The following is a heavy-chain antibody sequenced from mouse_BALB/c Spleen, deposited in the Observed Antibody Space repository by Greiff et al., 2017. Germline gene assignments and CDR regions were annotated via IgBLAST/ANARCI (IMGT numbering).Heavy chain of an antibody. J-gene: IGHJ4*01. CDR2: IWGDGST. D-gene: IGHD2-1*01. Sequence: QVQLQQSGPGLVAPSQSLSITCTVSGFSLTGYGVNWVRQPPGKGLEWLGMIWGDGSTDYNSALKSRLSISKDNSKSQVFLKMNSLQTDDTARYYWAREKGGNYDSFYAMDDWGQGTSVTVSA. CDR3: AREKGGNYDSFYAMDD. V-gene: IGHV2-6-7*01. CDR1: GFSLTGYG.